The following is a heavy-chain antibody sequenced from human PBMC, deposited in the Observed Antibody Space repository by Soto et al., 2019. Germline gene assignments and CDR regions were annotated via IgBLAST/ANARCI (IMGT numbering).Heavy chain of an antibody. CDR3: AREGDDYNLGAFDI. CDR1: GGSISSYY. D-gene: IGHD4-4*01. V-gene: IGHV4-59*01. CDR2: IYYSGST. J-gene: IGHJ3*02. Sequence: TXXTLSLPFSVSGGSISSYYWSWILQPPGKGLEWIGYIYYSGSTSCNPSLKSRVTISLDTSKNQFSLKLSSVTAADTAVYYCAREGDDYNLGAFDIWGQGTMVTVSS.